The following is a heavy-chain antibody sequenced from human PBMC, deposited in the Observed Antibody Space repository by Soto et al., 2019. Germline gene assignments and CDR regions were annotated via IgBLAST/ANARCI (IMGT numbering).Heavy chain of an antibody. Sequence: QVQLVQSGAELKKPGASVTVSCKASGYTFTGSGISWVRQAPGQGLEWMGWISAYNGNTNYAQTPQGRITMTTDTSASTANKELRSLRSDDTAVDYCASDSVSGMDSFEYWGQGTPVTVSP. D-gene: IGHD5-18*01. CDR3: ASDSVSGMDSFEY. CDR2: ISAYNGNT. V-gene: IGHV1-18*01. J-gene: IGHJ4*02. CDR1: GYTFTGSG.